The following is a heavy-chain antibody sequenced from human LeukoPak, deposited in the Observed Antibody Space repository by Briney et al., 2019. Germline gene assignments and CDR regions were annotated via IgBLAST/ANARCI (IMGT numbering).Heavy chain of an antibody. V-gene: IGHV3-11*04. J-gene: IGHJ4*02. CDR1: GFTFSDYY. Sequence: GGSLRLSCAASGFTFSDYYMSWIRQAPGKGLEWVSYISSSGSTIYYADSVKGRFTISRDNAKNSLYLQMNGLRAEDTAVYYCARGGNYYDFWSGYYDGFDYWGQGTLVTVSS. D-gene: IGHD3-3*01. CDR2: ISSSGSTI. CDR3: ARGGNYYDFWSGYYDGFDY.